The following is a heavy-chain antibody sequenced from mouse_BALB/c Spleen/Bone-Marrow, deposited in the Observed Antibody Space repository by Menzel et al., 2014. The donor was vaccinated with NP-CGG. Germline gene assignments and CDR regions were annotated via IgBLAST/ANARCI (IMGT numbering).Heavy chain of an antibody. CDR2: IHYSGNT. D-gene: IGHD1-1*01. CDR3: TRETAIVADFDY. V-gene: IGHV3-1*02. CDR1: AYSITSGYG. Sequence: DVKLQESGPDLVKPSPSVSLTCTVTAYSITSGYGWHLIRQFPGNRLEWMGYIHYSGNTDYNPSLKSRISITRDTSKNQFFLQLNSLTTEDTATYYCTRETAIVADFDYWGQGTTLTVSS. J-gene: IGHJ2*01.